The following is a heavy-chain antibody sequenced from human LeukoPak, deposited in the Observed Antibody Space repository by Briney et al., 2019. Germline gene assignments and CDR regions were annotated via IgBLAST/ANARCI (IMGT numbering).Heavy chain of an antibody. CDR2: ISSSSSYI. V-gene: IGHV3-21*01. CDR1: GFTFSSYS. D-gene: IGHD5-24*01. CDR3: ARDLDLGVTRWLEPEFDY. Sequence: KPGGSLRLSCAASGFTFSSYSMNWVRQAPGKGLEWVSSISSSSSYIYYADSVKGRFTISRDNAKNSLYLQMNSLRAEDTAVYYCARDLDLGVTRWLEPEFDYWGQGTLVTVSS. J-gene: IGHJ4*02.